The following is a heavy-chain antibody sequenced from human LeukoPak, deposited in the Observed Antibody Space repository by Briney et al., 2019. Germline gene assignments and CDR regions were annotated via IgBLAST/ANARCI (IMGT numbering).Heavy chain of an antibody. Sequence: PGESLKISCKGSGYSFTGYWICWVRQMPGKGLEWMGIIYPGDSDTRYSPSFQGQVTISADKSISTAYLQWSSLKASDTAMYYCARHEDYTRALFDYWGQGTLVTVSS. J-gene: IGHJ4*02. D-gene: IGHD4-11*01. CDR2: IYPGDSDT. CDR1: GYSFTGYW. CDR3: ARHEDYTRALFDY. V-gene: IGHV5-51*01.